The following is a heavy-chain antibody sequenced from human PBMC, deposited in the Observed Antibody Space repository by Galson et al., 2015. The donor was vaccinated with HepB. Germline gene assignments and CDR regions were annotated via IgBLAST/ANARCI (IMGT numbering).Heavy chain of an antibody. D-gene: IGHD4-11*01. V-gene: IGHV1-69*06. J-gene: IGHJ6*02. Sequence: SVKVSCKASGGTFSSYAISWVRQAPGQGLEWMGGIIPIFGTANYAQKFQGRVTITADKSTSTAYMELSSLRSEDTAVYYCANYDYSNRGDYYYYGMDVWGQGTTVTVSS. CDR3: ANYDYSNRGDYYYYGMDV. CDR2: IIPIFGTA. CDR1: GGTFSSYA.